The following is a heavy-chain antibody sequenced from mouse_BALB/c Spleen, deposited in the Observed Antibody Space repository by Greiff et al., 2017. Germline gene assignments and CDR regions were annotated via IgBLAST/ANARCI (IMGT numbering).Heavy chain of an antibody. CDR2: IYPSDSYT. Sequence: VQLQQPGAELVRPGASVKLSCKASGYTFTSYWINWVKQRPGQGLEWIGNIYPSDSYTNYNQKFKDKATLTVDKSSSTAYMQLSSPTSEDSAVYYCTRGDDGSLYAMDYWGQGTSVTVSS. V-gene: IGHV1-69*02. D-gene: IGHD2-12*01. CDR3: TRGDDGSLYAMDY. J-gene: IGHJ4*01. CDR1: GYTFTSYW.